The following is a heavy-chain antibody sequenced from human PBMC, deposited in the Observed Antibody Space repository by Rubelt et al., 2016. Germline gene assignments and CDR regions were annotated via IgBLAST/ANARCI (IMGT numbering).Heavy chain of an antibody. J-gene: IGHJ4*02. CDR2: INPSGGGT. D-gene: IGHD5/OR15-5a*01. CDR3: ARMDSVNGLVGIDL. Sequence: QVQLVQSGAEVKKPGASVKVSCKASGYTFTSYGISWVRQAPGQGLEWMGVINPSGGGTSYSLRCACRFTTTRDMSTSIVFMELSILRSEDTAVYYCARMDSVNGLVGIDLWGQGSLGTVS. V-gene: IGHV1-46*01. CDR1: GYTFTSYG.